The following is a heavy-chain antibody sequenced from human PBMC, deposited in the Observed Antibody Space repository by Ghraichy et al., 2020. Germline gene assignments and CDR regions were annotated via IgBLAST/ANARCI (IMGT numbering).Heavy chain of an antibody. J-gene: IGHJ6*03. Sequence: GSLSLTCTVSGGSISSYYWSWIRQPPGKGLEWIGYIYYSGSTNYNPSLKSRVTISVDTSKNQFSLKLSSVTAADTAVYYCARVGLENDDYYYYMDVWGKGTTVTVSS. D-gene: IGHD1-1*01. V-gene: IGHV4-59*01. CDR3: ARVGLENDDYYYYMDV. CDR2: IYYSGST. CDR1: GGSISSYY.